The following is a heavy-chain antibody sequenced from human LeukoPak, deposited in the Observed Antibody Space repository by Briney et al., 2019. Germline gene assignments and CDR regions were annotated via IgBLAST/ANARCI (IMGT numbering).Heavy chain of an antibody. J-gene: IGHJ4*02. CDR1: GGSISSYY. CDR2: IYYSGST. V-gene: IGHV4-59*08. D-gene: IGHD6-13*01. Sequence: PSETLSLTCTVSGGSISSYYWSWIRQPPGKGLEWIGYIYYSGSTNYNPSLKSRVTISIDTSKNRFSLKLSSVTAADTAVYYCARRSGSSWNFDYWGQGTLVTVSS. CDR3: ARRSGSSWNFDY.